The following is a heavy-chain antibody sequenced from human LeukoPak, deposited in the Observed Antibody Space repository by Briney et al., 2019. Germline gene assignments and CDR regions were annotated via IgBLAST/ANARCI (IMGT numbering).Heavy chain of an antibody. D-gene: IGHD2-15*01. J-gene: IGHJ4*02. V-gene: IGHV1-3*01. CDR2: INAGNGNT. Sequence: GASVKVSCKASGYTFTRYAMHWVRQAPGQRLEWMGWINAGNGNTKYSQKFQGRVTITRDTSASTAYMELSSLRSEDTAVYYCATSFVVVVAAHWGQGTLVTVSS. CDR3: ATSFVVVVAAH. CDR1: GYTFTRYA.